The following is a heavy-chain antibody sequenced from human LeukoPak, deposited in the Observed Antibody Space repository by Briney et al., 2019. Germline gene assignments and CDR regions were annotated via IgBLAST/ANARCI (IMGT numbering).Heavy chain of an antibody. CDR3: ARDKGYSSSWSYYYYYGMDV. D-gene: IGHD6-13*01. J-gene: IGHJ6*02. CDR1: GFTFSGSA. CDR2: IKQDGSEK. V-gene: IGHV3-7*01. Sequence: GGSLRLSCAASGFTFSGSAIHWVRQAPGKGLEWVANIKQDGSEKYYVDSVKGRFTISRDNAKNSLYLQMNSLRAEDTAVYYCARDKGYSSSWSYYYYYGMDVWGQGTTVTVSS.